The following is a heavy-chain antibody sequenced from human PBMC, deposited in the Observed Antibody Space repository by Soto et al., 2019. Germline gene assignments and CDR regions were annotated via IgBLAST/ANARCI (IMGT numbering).Heavy chain of an antibody. J-gene: IGHJ6*02. CDR1: GYTFTGYY. Sequence: QVQLVQSGAEVKKPGASVKVSCKASGYTFTGYYMHWVRQAPGQGLEWMGWINPNSGGTNYAQKFQGWVTMTRDTSISTAYMELSRLRSDDTAVYYCARDRGGVVPAAKRRYGMDVWGQGTTVTVSS. D-gene: IGHD2-2*01. V-gene: IGHV1-2*04. CDR3: ARDRGGVVPAAKRRYGMDV. CDR2: INPNSGGT.